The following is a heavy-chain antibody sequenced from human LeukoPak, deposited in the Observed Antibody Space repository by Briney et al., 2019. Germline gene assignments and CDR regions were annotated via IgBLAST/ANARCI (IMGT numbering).Heavy chain of an antibody. J-gene: IGHJ4*02. V-gene: IGHV4-4*07. CDR1: GASISNSY. D-gene: IGHD3-3*02. CDR2: IYITGST. CDR3: AASIWRTFIDY. Sequence: SETLSLVCTVSGASISNSYWSWIRQPAGKGLEWIGRIYITGSTNYNPSLKSRVTMSVDASKNQFSLNLSSVTAADTAVYFCAASIWRTFIDYWGQGTLVTVSS.